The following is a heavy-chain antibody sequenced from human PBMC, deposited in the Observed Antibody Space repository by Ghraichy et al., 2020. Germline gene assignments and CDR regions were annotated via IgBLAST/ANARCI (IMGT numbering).Heavy chain of an antibody. Sequence: GGSLRLSCAASGFTFSSYAMSWVRQAPGKGLEWVSAISGSGVNTYYADSVKGRFTISRDNSKNTLYLQMNRLRAEDTAVYYCAKESRGGSGSYYDPPFVDYWGQGTLVTVSS. CDR3: AKESRGGSGSYYDPPFVDY. D-gene: IGHD3-10*01. J-gene: IGHJ4*02. CDR2: ISGSGVNT. V-gene: IGHV3-23*01. CDR1: GFTFSSYA.